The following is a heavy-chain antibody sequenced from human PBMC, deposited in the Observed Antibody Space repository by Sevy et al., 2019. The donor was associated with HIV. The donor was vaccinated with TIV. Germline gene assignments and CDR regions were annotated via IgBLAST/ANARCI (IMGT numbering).Heavy chain of an antibody. V-gene: IGHV3-23*01. Sequence: GGSLRLSCAVSGFTFSNYAMTWVRQAPGKGLEWVSATSGTGGSTYYADSVKGRFTISRDNSKNTLYLQMNSLRVEDTAIYYCAKGGDRPSACDSLYLFDYWGQGTLVTVSS. D-gene: IGHD2-15*01. CDR1: GFTFSNYA. CDR3: AKGGDRPSACDSLYLFDY. CDR2: TSGTGGST. J-gene: IGHJ4*02.